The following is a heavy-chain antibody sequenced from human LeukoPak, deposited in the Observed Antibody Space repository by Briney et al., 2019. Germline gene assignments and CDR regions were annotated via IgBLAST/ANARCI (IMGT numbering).Heavy chain of an antibody. V-gene: IGHV4-39*01. D-gene: IGHD3-10*01. CDR2: IYYSGST. CDR1: AGSISSSSYY. J-gene: IGHJ4*02. CDR3: ARGRRITMVRGVNPRPGSRFDY. Sequence: PSETLSLTCTVSAGSISSSSYYWGWIRQPPGKGLEWIGSIYYSGSTYYNPSLKSRVTISVDTSKNQFSLKLSSVTAADTAVYYCARGRRITMVRGVNPRPGSRFDYWGQGTLVTVSS.